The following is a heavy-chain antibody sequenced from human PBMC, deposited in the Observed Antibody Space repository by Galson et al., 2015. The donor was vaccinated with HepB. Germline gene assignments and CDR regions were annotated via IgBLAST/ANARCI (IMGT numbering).Heavy chain of an antibody. Sequence: SLRLSCAASGFTFSSYAMSWVRQAPGKGLEWVSAISGSGGSTYYADSVKGRFTIPRDNSRNTLYLQMNSLRAEDTAVYYCARWIQLWFGAFDYWGQGTLVTVSS. CDR1: GFTFSSYA. CDR3: ARWIQLWFGAFDY. CDR2: ISGSGGST. V-gene: IGHV3-23*01. D-gene: IGHD5-18*01. J-gene: IGHJ4*02.